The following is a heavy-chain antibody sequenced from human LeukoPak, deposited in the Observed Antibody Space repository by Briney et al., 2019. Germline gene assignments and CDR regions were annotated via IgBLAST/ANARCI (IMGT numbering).Heavy chain of an antibody. V-gene: IGHV3-74*01. J-gene: IGHJ4*02. Sequence: AGGSLRLPCAASGFSLANHWIHWVRQAPGKGLVWVSHTNNEGTTTTYADFVKGRFTISRDNSKNTAYLQMNTLRAEDTAVYYCARDEGYILRLWGQGTLVTVSS. CDR3: ARDEGYILRL. CDR1: GFSLANHW. CDR2: TNNEGTTT. D-gene: IGHD5-18*01.